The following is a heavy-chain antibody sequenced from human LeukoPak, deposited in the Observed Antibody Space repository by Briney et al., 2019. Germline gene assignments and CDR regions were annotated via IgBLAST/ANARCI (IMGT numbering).Heavy chain of an antibody. Sequence: SETLSLTCTVSGGSISSSSYYWGWVRQPPGRGLEWIGSIYYSGSTYYNSSLKSRVTVSVDASKNQFSLRLSSVTAADTAVYYCARLGYCTNGVCFFDYWGLGTLVTVSS. CDR3: ARLGYCTNGVCFFDY. J-gene: IGHJ4*02. CDR1: GGSISSSSYY. CDR2: IYYSGST. V-gene: IGHV4-39*01. D-gene: IGHD2-8*01.